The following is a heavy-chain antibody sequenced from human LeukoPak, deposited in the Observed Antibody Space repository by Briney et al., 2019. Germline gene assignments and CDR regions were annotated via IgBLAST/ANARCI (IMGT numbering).Heavy chain of an antibody. CDR1: GFTFSHYW. CDR2: INQDGSEE. Sequence: GSLLLSCAASGFTFSHYWMTWVRPAPGKGLEWVAQINQDGSEEYYMDSVKARFTISSDNAKNSVFLQMNSLRAEDTAVYYCVRDGGVSGYDLLDYWGQGTVVTVSS. J-gene: IGHJ4*02. CDR3: VRDGGVSGYDLLDY. V-gene: IGHV3-7*01. D-gene: IGHD5-12*01.